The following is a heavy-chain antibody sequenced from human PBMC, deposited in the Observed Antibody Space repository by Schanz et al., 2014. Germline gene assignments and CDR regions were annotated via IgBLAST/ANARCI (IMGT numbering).Heavy chain of an antibody. V-gene: IGHV3-21*01. D-gene: IGHD6-13*01. CDR3: ARDRQQLVGRIGYYYGMDV. CDR2: ISATSNFV. Sequence: QLVESGGGLVKPGGSLRLSCATSGFNLRRYSMNWVRQAPGGGLEWVSSISATSNFVHYAASVEGRFTVSRDNANNVMYLQMNSLRVGDTAVYYCARDRQQLVGRIGYYYGMDVWGQGTTVTVSS. CDR1: GFNLRRYS. J-gene: IGHJ6*02.